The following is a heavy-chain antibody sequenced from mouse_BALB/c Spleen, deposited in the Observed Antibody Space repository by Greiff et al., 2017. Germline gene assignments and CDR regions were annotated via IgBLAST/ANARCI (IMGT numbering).Heavy chain of an antibody. D-gene: IGHD1-2*01. V-gene: IGHV1-9*01. CDR3: ARGGLLRLRYFDV. Sequence: VQLQQSGAELMKPGASVKISCKATGYTFSSYWIEWVKQRPGHGLEWIGEILPGSGSTNYNEKFKGKATFTADTSSNTAYMQLSSLTSEDSAVYYCARGGLLRLRYFDVWGAGTTVTVSS. CDR2: ILPGSGST. CDR1: GYTFSSYW. J-gene: IGHJ1*01.